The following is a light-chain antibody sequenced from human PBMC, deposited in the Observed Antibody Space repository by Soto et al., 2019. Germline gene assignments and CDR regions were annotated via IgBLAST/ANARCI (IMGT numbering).Light chain of an antibody. CDR1: QSVSSN. Sequence: EIWMTQSPATLSVSPGERATLSCRALQSVSSNVAWYQQKPGQAPRLLICGASTRATGIPARFSGSGSGTEFTLTISSLQSEDFAVYYCQQYNNWPLYTFGQGTKLEIK. J-gene: IGKJ2*01. CDR3: QQYNNWPLYT. V-gene: IGKV3-15*01. CDR2: GAS.